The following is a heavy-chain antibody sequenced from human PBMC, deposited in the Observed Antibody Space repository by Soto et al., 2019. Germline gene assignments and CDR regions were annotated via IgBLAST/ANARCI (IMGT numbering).Heavy chain of an antibody. CDR2: IVPMFGPT. J-gene: IGHJ4*02. Sequence: QDQLVQTGPEVKKPGSSVRVSCKAVGVTSTRYAINWVRQARGQGLEWVGGIVPMFGPTKYAQKFQGRVTVTADTSTNMAYIELSSLRSEDTAVYYCTRGSEFDFWSGYLWGQGTLVSVSS. D-gene: IGHD3-3*01. CDR3: TRGSEFDFWSGYL. V-gene: IGHV1-69*06. CDR1: GVTSTRYA.